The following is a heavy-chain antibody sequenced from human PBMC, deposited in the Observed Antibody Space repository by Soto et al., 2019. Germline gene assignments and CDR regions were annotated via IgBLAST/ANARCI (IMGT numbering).Heavy chain of an antibody. D-gene: IGHD3-3*01. V-gene: IGHV3-23*01. Sequence: GGSLRLSCAASGFTFSSYAMSWVRQAPGKGLEWVSVISGSGGSTYYADSVKGRFTISRDNSKNTLYLQMNSLRAEDTAVYYCAKDEIGYYDFWSGYLNFDYWRQGTLVTVSS. CDR2: ISGSGGST. CDR3: AKDEIGYYDFWSGYLNFDY. CDR1: GFTFSSYA. J-gene: IGHJ4*02.